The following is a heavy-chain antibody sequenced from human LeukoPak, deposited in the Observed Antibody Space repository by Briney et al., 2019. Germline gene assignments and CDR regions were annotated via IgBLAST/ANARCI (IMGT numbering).Heavy chain of an antibody. D-gene: IGHD2-15*01. CDR1: GFTFYDYG. Sequence: PGGSLRLSCAASGFTFYDYGVSWVRRAPGKGREWGSGIVWNGGSTGYADSVKGRFTVSRENAKNSLYLQMNRLRAEDTALYHCARERYCSGGSCYEYFDYWGQGTLVTVSS. V-gene: IGHV3-20*01. CDR2: IVWNGGST. CDR3: ARERYCSGGSCYEYFDY. J-gene: IGHJ4*02.